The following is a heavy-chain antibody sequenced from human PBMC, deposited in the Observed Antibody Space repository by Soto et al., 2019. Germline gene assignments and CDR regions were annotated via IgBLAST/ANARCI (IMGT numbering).Heavy chain of an antibody. CDR2: IYYSGST. V-gene: IGHV4-59*08. J-gene: IGHJ4*02. Sequence: LETLSLTCTVSGGTSSDFYWSWIRQSPGKGLEWIGYIYYSGSTKYSPSLESRVTMSVDTSKNQFSLKLSSVTAADTAVYFCARHLRRDGYNYYFDFWGQGTLVTVSS. D-gene: IGHD1-1*01. CDR1: GGTSSDFY. CDR3: ARHLRRDGYNYYFDF.